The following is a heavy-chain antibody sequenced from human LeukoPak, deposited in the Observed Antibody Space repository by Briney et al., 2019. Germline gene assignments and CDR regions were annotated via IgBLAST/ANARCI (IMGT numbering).Heavy chain of an antibody. D-gene: IGHD6-13*01. CDR1: GFTFSSYA. CDR2: ISGSGGST. Sequence: GGSLRLSCAASGFTFSSYAMSWVRQAPGKGLEWVSAISGSGGSTYYADSVKGRFTISRDNSKNTLYLHMNSLRAEDTAVYYCAKAGYSTSWYRFDFWGQGTVVTVSS. J-gene: IGHJ3*01. V-gene: IGHV3-23*01. CDR3: AKAGYSTSWYRFDF.